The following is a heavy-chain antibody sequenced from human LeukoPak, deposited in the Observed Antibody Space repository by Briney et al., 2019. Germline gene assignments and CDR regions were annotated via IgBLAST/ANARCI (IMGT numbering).Heavy chain of an antibody. CDR3: ARIYLVSEMGAFDI. CDR1: GGSISSYY. D-gene: IGHD5/OR15-5a*01. Sequence: SETLSLTCTVSGGSISSYYWNWIRQPPGKGLEWIGYIYYGGSTNYNPSLKSRVTISVDTSKNEFSLKLNSVTAADTAVYYCARIYLVSEMGAFDIWGQGTMVTVSS. V-gene: IGHV4-59*08. J-gene: IGHJ3*02. CDR2: IYYGGST.